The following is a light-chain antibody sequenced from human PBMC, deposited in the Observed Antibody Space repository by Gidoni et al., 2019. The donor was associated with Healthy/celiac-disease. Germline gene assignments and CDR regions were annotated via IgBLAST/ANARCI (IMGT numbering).Light chain of an antibody. CDR1: SSNIGSNT. CDR3: AAWDDSLNEV. Sequence: QSVLTQPTSASGTPGQRVTISCSGSSSNIGSNTVNWYHQLPGTAPKLLIYSNNQRPSEVPDRFSGAKSGTSASLAISGLQSEDEADYYCAAWDDSLNEVFGGGTKLTVL. J-gene: IGLJ3*02. CDR2: SNN. V-gene: IGLV1-44*01.